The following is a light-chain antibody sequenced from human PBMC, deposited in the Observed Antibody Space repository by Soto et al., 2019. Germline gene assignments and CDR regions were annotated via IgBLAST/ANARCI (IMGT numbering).Light chain of an antibody. J-gene: IGLJ2*01. CDR1: NSNIESNY. CDR2: RNT. V-gene: IGLV1-47*01. CDR3: AAWDDAFSGHV. Sequence: QSVLTQPPSVSGTPGQGVTISCSGSNSNIESNYVYWYQHLPGTAPKLIIYRNTQQHSGVPDRFSASTSGTSAALAISGLRSEDEDDYYCAAWDDAFSGHVFGRGTKLTVL.